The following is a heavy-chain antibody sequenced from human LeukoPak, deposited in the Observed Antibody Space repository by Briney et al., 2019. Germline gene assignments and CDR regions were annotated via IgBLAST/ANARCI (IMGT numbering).Heavy chain of an antibody. CDR3: AKDSRKRGRYYGSSGAKDY. J-gene: IGHJ4*02. V-gene: IGHV3-23*01. CDR1: GFTFSSYA. D-gene: IGHD3-22*01. Sequence: PGGSLRLSCAASGFTFSSYAMSWVRQAPGKGLEWVSSISGSSGSTYYADSVKGRFTISRDNSKNTLYLQMNSLRAEDTAVYYCAKDSRKRGRYYGSSGAKDYWGQGTLVTVSS. CDR2: ISGSSGST.